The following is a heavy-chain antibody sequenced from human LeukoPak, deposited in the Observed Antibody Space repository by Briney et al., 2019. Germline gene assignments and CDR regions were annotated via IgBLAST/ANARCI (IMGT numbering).Heavy chain of an antibody. D-gene: IGHD2-2*01. J-gene: IGHJ3*02. Sequence: PGGSLRLSCAASGFNIGDYAIHWVRQVPGKGLEWVSGISWNGGLIGHADSVKGRFTISRDIAQNSLYLQMNSLRPEDTASYHCAKVQVPGAMEWDAFDIWGQGTMVTVSS. CDR3: AKVQVPGAMEWDAFDI. CDR2: ISWNGGLI. CDR1: GFNIGDYA. V-gene: IGHV3-9*01.